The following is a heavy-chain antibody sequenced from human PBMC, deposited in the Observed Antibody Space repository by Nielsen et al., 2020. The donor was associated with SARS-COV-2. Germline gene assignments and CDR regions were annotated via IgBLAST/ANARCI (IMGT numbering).Heavy chain of an antibody. Sequence: GGSLRLSCAASGFTFNDYYMSWIRQAPGKGLEWVSYISSFSSYTRYADSVKGRFTISRDNARNSLYLQMNSLRADDTAIYYCARSTPYGTTWYGALDSWGQGTLVSVSS. CDR1: GFTFNDYY. CDR3: ARSTPYGTTWYGALDS. CDR2: ISSFSSYT. J-gene: IGHJ4*02. V-gene: IGHV3-11*03. D-gene: IGHD6-13*01.